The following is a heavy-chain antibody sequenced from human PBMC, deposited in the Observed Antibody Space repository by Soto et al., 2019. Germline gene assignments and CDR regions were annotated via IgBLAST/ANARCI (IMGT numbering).Heavy chain of an antibody. J-gene: IGHJ4*02. D-gene: IGHD6-19*01. V-gene: IGHV1-18*01. CDR2: ISAYNGNT. CDR1: GYTFTSYG. CDR3: AREWEQWLVTGYFDY. Sequence: QVQLVQSGAEVKKPGASVKVSCKASGYTFTSYGISWVRQAPGQGLEWMGWISAYNGNTNYAQKLQGRVTMTTDTSXITAYMELRSLRSDDTAVYYCAREWEQWLVTGYFDYWGQGTLVTVSS.